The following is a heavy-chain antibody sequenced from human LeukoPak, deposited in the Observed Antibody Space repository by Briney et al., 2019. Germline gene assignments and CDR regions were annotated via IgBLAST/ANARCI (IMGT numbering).Heavy chain of an antibody. CDR3: ARDFKHTTMIQDTTGY. CDR1: RFTFSSYA. CDR2: ISSSGIYI. D-gene: IGHD4-17*01. J-gene: IGHJ4*02. Sequence: GGSLRLSCAASRFTFSSYAMNWVRQAPGKGLEWVSSISSSGIYIYYADSVKGRFTISRDNAKNSLYLQMNSLRVEDTAVYYCARDFKHTTMIQDTTGYWGQGTLVTVSS. V-gene: IGHV3-21*01.